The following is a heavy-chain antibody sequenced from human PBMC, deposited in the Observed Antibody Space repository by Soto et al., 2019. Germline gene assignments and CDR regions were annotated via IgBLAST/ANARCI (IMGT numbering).Heavy chain of an antibody. CDR2: INPSGGST. D-gene: IGHD5-12*01. CDR3: ARTPRYGGYEPQYFDY. CDR1: GYTFTSYY. V-gene: IGHV1-46*01. Sequence: GASVKVSFKASGYTFTSYYMHWVRQAPGQGLEWMGIINPSGGSTSYAQKFQGRVTMTRDTSTSTVYMELSSLRSEDTAVYYCARTPRYGGYEPQYFDYWGQGTLVTVSS. J-gene: IGHJ4*02.